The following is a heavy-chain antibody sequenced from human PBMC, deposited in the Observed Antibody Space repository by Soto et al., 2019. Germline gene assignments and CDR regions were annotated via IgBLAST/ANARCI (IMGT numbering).Heavy chain of an antibody. J-gene: IGHJ3*02. V-gene: IGHV1-69*13. D-gene: IGHD2-15*01. CDR2: VIPIFGTA. CDR3: AREVSGVVAAKDAFDI. Sequence: SVKXSCKASGGTFSSYAISWVRQAPEQGLEWMGGVIPIFGTANYAQKFQGRVTITADESTSTAYMELSSLRSEDTAVYYCAREVSGVVAAKDAFDIWGQGTMVTVSS. CDR1: GGTFSSYA.